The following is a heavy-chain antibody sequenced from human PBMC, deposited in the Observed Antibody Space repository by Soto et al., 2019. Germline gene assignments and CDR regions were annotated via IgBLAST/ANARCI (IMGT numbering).Heavy chain of an antibody. CDR2: ISGSGGST. Sequence: GGSLRLSCAASGFTFSSYAMSWVRQAPGKGLEWVSAISGSGGSTYYADSVKGRFTISRDNSKNTLYLQMNSLRAEDTAVYYCAKDGSPYYYDSSGYLVWGQGTLVIVSS. CDR3: AKDGSPYYYDSSGYLV. J-gene: IGHJ4*02. D-gene: IGHD3-22*01. V-gene: IGHV3-23*01. CDR1: GFTFSSYA.